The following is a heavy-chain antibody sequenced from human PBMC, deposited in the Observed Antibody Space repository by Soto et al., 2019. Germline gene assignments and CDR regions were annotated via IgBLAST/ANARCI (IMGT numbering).Heavy chain of an antibody. D-gene: IGHD2-15*01. Sequence: GGSLRLSCAASGFTFSGSAMHWVRQASGKGLEWVGRIRSKANSYATAYAASVKGRFTISRDDSKNTAYLQMNSLKTEDTAVYYCTRLEDGGRKHWGQGTLVTVSS. CDR2: IRSKANSYAT. CDR1: GFTFSGSA. J-gene: IGHJ4*02. V-gene: IGHV3-73*01. CDR3: TRLEDGGRKH.